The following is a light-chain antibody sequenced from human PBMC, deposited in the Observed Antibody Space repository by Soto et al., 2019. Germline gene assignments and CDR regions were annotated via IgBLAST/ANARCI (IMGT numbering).Light chain of an antibody. Sequence: EIVLTQSPGTLSLSPGDRATLSCRASQSVNSDYLAWYQQTPGQAPRLLIYSASRRATGIPDRFSGSGSGTDFTLTISRLEPEDFAVYHCQQYASSPITFGQGTRLENK. CDR2: SAS. CDR3: QQYASSPIT. CDR1: QSVNSDY. J-gene: IGKJ5*01. V-gene: IGKV3-20*01.